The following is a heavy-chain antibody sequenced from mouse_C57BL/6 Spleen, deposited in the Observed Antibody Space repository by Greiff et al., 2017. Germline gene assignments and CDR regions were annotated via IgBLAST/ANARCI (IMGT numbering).Heavy chain of an antibody. D-gene: IGHD3-2*02. CDR3: ASETAQGSSFAY. Sequence: QVQLQQSGAELVRPGASVKVSCKASGYAFTNYLIEWVKQRPGQGLEWIGVINPGSGGTNYNEKFKGKATLTADKSSSTAYMQLSSLTSEVSAGDFCASETAQGSSFAYWGQGTLVTVSA. CDR2: INPGSGGT. J-gene: IGHJ3*01. V-gene: IGHV1-54*01. CDR1: GYAFTNYL.